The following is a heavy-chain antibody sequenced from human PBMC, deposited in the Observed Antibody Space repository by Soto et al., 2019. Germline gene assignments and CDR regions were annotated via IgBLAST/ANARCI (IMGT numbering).Heavy chain of an antibody. J-gene: IGHJ3*02. CDR1: VYTFTCYY. D-gene: IGHD3-10*01. Sequence: XSVKVSCKASVYTFTCYYMHWVRQAPGQGLEWMGWINPNSGGTNYAQNFQGRVTMTRDTSISTAYMELSRLRSDDTAVYYCAKNLLVTMPDAFDIWGQGTMVTVSS. V-gene: IGHV1-2*02. CDR3: AKNLLVTMPDAFDI. CDR2: INPNSGGT.